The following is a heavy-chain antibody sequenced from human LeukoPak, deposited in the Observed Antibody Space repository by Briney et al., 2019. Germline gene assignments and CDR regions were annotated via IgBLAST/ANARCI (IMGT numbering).Heavy chain of an antibody. CDR3: GLGGVYPTVWFDP. V-gene: IGHV3-74*01. CDR2: IKGDGSTT. J-gene: IGHJ5*02. Sequence: GGSLRLSCAASGFTFSNYWMHWVRQAPGKGLVWVSGIKGDGSTTTYADSVNGRFTISRDNARNTLYLQMNSLRAGDSAVYYCGLGGVYPTVWFDPWGQGTLVTVSS. D-gene: IGHD5/OR15-5a*01. CDR1: GFTFSNYW.